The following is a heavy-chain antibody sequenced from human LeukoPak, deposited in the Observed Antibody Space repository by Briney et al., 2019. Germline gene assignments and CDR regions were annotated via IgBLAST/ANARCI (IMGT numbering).Heavy chain of an antibody. CDR1: GFTFSSYW. D-gene: IGHD2-15*01. CDR2: IKQDGSEK. CDR3: ARVYCSGGSCYTYYYYMDV. Sequence: PGGSLRLSCAASGFTFSSYWMSWVRQAPGKGLEWVANIKQDGSEKYYVDSVKGRFTISRDNAKNSLYLQMNSLRAEDTAVYYCARVYCSGGSCYTYYYYMDVWGKGTSVTVSS. V-gene: IGHV3-7*01. J-gene: IGHJ6*03.